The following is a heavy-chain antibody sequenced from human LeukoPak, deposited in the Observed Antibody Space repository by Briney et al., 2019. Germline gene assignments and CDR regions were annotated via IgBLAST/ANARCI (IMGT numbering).Heavy chain of an antibody. CDR2: IYYSGST. CDR1: GGSFSGYY. J-gene: IGHJ5*02. Sequence: SETLSLTCAVYGGSFSGYYWGWIRQPPGKGLEWIGSIYYSGSTYYNPSLKSRVTISVDTSKNQFSLKLSSVTAADTAVYYCARVIVDYYDSSGYYWRGYNWFDPWGQGTLVTVSS. CDR3: ARVIVDYYDSSGYYWRGYNWFDP. V-gene: IGHV4-34*01. D-gene: IGHD3-22*01.